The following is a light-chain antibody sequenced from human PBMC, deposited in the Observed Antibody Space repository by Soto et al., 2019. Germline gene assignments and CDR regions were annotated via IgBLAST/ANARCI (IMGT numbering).Light chain of an antibody. CDR2: GAS. CDR3: QQYGSSPCT. V-gene: IGKV3-20*01. Sequence: EIVLTQSPGTLSLSPGERATLSCRASQSVSSSYLAWYQQKPGQAPRLLIYGASSRATGIPDRFSGSGSGTHFTFTISRREPEDFAVYYCQQYGSSPCTFGPGTKVEIK. J-gene: IGKJ3*01. CDR1: QSVSSSY.